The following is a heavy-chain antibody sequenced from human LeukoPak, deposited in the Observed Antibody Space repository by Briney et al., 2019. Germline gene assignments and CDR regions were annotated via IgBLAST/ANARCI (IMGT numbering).Heavy chain of an antibody. CDR2: IIPIFGTA. CDR3: ARDLEYSSSSFDY. Sequence: SVKVSCKASGGTFSSYAISWVRQAPGQGLEWMGGIIPIFGTANYAQKFRGRVTITADESTSTAYMELSSLRSEDTAVYYCARDLEYSSSSFDYWGQGTLVTVSS. CDR1: GGTFSSYA. V-gene: IGHV1-69*01. D-gene: IGHD6-6*01. J-gene: IGHJ4*02.